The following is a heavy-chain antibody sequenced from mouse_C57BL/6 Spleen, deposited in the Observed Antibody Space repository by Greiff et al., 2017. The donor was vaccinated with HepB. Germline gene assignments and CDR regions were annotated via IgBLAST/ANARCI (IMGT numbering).Heavy chain of an antibody. J-gene: IGHJ2*01. CDR1: GYTFTSYG. Sequence: VQGVESGAELARPGASVKLSCKASGYTFTSYGISWVKQRTGQGLEWIGAIYPRSGNTYYNEKFKGKATLTADKSSSTAYMALRSLTSEDSAVYFCARSYGSSYDGYWGQGTTLTVSS. CDR2: IYPRSGNT. D-gene: IGHD1-1*01. CDR3: ARSYGSSYDGY. V-gene: IGHV1-81*01.